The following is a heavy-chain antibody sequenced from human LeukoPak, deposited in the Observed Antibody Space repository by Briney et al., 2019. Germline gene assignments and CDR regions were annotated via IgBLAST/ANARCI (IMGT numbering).Heavy chain of an antibody. V-gene: IGHV3-23*01. J-gene: IGHJ4*02. CDR1: GFTFSSYA. Sequence: PGGSLRLSCAASGFTFSSYAMSWVRQAPGKGLEWVSAISGSGGSTYYADSVKGRFTISRDNSKNTLYLQMNSLRAEDTAVYYCAKDEGPYSSSPDRVYWGQGTLVTVSS. CDR2: ISGSGGST. D-gene: IGHD6-6*01. CDR3: AKDEGPYSSSPDRVY.